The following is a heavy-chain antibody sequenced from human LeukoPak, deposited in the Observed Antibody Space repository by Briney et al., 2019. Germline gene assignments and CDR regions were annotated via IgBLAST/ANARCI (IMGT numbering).Heavy chain of an antibody. CDR3: ARGGYGSGSYYNDY. D-gene: IGHD3-10*01. J-gene: IGHJ4*02. V-gene: IGHV1-8*02. CDR1: GYTFTGYY. CDR2: VNPNSGNT. Sequence: ASVKVSCKASGYTFTGYYMHWVRQAPGQGLEWMGWVNPNSGNTGYAQKFQGRVTMTRNTSISTAYMELSSLRSEDTAVYYCARGGYGSGSYYNDYWGQGTLVTVSS.